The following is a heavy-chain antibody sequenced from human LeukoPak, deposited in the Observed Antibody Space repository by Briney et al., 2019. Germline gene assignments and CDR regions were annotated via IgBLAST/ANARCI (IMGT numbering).Heavy chain of an antibody. D-gene: IGHD5-12*01. CDR1: GFAFSNYG. CDR2: ITPSATT. J-gene: IGHJ4*02. Sequence: GGSLRLSCAASGFAFSNYGMNWVRQAPGKGLEWVSGITPSATTYYADSVTGRFTISRDNSKNTLFLQMNSLRAEDTAVYYCAKSRDSGYVHSAGFDYWGQGTLVTVSS. CDR3: AKSRDSGYVHSAGFDY. V-gene: IGHV3-23*01.